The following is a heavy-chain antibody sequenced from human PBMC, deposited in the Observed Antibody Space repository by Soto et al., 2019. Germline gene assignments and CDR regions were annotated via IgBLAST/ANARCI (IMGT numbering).Heavy chain of an antibody. CDR2: VSKDGSNQ. CDR3: ALPYYYDGSGYLGN. V-gene: IGHV3-30*03. CDR1: GFTFRSYG. Sequence: GGSLRLSCAASGFTFRSYGMHWVRLPPGKGLEWVALVSKDGSNQYYSDSVKGRFTISRDNAKNMFYLQMNSLRAEDTAVYYCALPYYYDGSGYLGNWGQGTPVTVSS. J-gene: IGHJ4*02. D-gene: IGHD3-22*01.